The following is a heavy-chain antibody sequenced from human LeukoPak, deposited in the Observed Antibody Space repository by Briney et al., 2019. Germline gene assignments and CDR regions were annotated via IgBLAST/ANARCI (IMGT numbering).Heavy chain of an antibody. CDR1: GFTFSSYG. D-gene: IGHD2-2*01. CDR3: ARGSTSTPVEPLFDP. J-gene: IGHJ5*02. Sequence: GGSLRLSCAASGFTFSSYGMHWVRQAPGKGLEWVAVIWYDGSNKYYADSVKGRFTISRDNSKNTLYLQMNSLRAEDTAVYYCARGSTSTPVEPLFDPWGQGTLVTVSS. CDR2: IWYDGSNK. V-gene: IGHV3-33*08.